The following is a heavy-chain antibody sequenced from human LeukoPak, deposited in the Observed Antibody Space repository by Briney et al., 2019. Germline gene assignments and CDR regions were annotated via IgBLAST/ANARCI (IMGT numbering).Heavy chain of an antibody. CDR3: ARVEGNIVTTTEGYFDY. V-gene: IGHV3-21*01. D-gene: IGHD5-12*01. Sequence: GGSLRLSCAASGFTFSSYGMNWVRQAPGKGLEWVSSISTSSSYIYYADSMKGRFTISRDNAKKSVYLQMNSLRAEDTAVYYCARVEGNIVTTTEGYFDYWGQGTLVTVS. CDR1: GFTFSSYG. CDR2: ISTSSSYI. J-gene: IGHJ4*02.